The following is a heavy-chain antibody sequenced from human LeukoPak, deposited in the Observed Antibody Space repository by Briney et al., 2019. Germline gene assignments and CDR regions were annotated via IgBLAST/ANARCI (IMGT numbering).Heavy chain of an antibody. CDR1: GYTFTGYY. D-gene: IGHD3-22*01. CDR2: INPNSGGT. Sequence: GASVKVSCKASGYTFTGYYMHWVRQAPGQGLGWMGWINPNSGGTNYAQKFQGRVIMTRDTSISTAYMALSRLRSDDTAVYYCARYYYDTSSAFDIWGQGTMVTVSS. V-gene: IGHV1-2*02. J-gene: IGHJ3*02. CDR3: ARYYYDTSSAFDI.